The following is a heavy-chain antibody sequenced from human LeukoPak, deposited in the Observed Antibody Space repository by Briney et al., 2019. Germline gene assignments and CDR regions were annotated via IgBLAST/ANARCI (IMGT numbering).Heavy chain of an antibody. D-gene: IGHD3-16*01. CDR1: GGSFSGYY. Sequence: SETLSLTCAVYGGSFSGYYWSWIRQPPGKGLEWIGEINHSGSTNYNPSLKSRVTISVDTSKNQFSLKLSSVTAADTAVYYCARGYGGIYYYYMDVWGKGTTVTVSS. CDR2: INHSGST. CDR3: ARGYGGIYYYYMDV. J-gene: IGHJ6*03. V-gene: IGHV4-34*01.